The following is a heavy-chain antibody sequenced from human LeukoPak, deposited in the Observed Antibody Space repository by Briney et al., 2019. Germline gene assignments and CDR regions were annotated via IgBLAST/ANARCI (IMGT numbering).Heavy chain of an antibody. D-gene: IGHD2-15*01. V-gene: IGHV4-59*08. CDR3: ARHAVYCGGGSCYSFDY. Sequence: SETLSLTCTVSGGSISSYYWSWIRQPPGKGLEYIGYIYYSGNTNSNPSLNSRVTISVDTSKNQFSLKLSSVTAADTAVYYCARHAVYCGGGSCYSFDYWGQGTLVTVSS. J-gene: IGHJ4*02. CDR2: IYYSGNT. CDR1: GGSISSYY.